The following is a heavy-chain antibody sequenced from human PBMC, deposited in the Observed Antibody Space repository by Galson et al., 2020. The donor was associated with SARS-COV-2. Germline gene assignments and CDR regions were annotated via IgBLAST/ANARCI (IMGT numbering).Heavy chain of an antibody. V-gene: IGHV4-39*01. D-gene: IGHD4-17*01. CDR1: GGSITTTSYF. CDR2: IYYSGTT. CDR3: ARRGGKVTTQHVDP. J-gene: IGHJ2*01. Sequence: SETLSLTCTVSGGSITTTSYFWGWLRQPPGKGMEWFGTIYYSGTTYYNPTLRSRVTISVDTYRNPFSLKLSTVTAADTAEYYWARRGGKVTTQHVDPWGRGTLVTVSS.